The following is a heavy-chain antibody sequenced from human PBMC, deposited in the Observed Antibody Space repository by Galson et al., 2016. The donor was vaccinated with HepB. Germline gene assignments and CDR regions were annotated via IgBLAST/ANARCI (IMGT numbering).Heavy chain of an antibody. V-gene: IGHV3-48*01. CDR1: GFRFSDYN. CDR3: ARPYTYYFGSGSYFDVLHYGMDV. Sequence: SLRLSCAASGFRFSDYNMNWVRQAPGRGLEWVAYNSSSSGTIYYADSVKGRFTISRDNANNSLSLQMNSLRAEDTAFYYCARPYTYYFGSGSYFDVLHYGMDVWGQGTTVTVSS. J-gene: IGHJ6*02. D-gene: IGHD3-10*01. CDR2: NSSSSGTI.